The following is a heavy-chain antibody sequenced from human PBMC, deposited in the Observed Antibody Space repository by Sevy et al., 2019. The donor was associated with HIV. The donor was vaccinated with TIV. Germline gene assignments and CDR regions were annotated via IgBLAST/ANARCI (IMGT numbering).Heavy chain of an antibody. CDR1: GLSVSSSV. Sequence: GGSLRLSCAASGLSVSSSVMNWVRQAPGKGLEWVSAISGSGGSTYYADSVKGRFTISRDNSKNTLYLQMNSLRAEDTAVYYCAKDQRARIAAAGRNHWGQGTLVTVSS. J-gene: IGHJ5*02. V-gene: IGHV3-23*01. CDR2: ISGSGGST. D-gene: IGHD6-13*01. CDR3: AKDQRARIAAAGRNH.